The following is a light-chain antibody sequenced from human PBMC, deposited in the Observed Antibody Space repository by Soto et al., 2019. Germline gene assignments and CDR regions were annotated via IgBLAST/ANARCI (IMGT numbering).Light chain of an antibody. V-gene: IGKV3-15*01. Sequence: EIVITQSPATLSVSPGERATLSCRASQSVSSNLAWYQQKPGQAPRLLIYGASTRATGIPARFSGSGSGTDFTLTISSLQSEDFAVYYCQQYNNWPPITLGGGTKVDIK. J-gene: IGKJ4*01. CDR3: QQYNNWPPIT. CDR2: GAS. CDR1: QSVSSN.